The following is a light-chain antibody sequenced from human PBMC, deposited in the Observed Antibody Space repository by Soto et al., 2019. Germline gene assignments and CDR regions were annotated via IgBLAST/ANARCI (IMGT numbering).Light chain of an antibody. J-gene: IGLJ1*01. CDR1: SSDLGSYNL. V-gene: IGLV2-14*02. Sequence: QSALTQPASVSGSPGQSITISCTGTSSDLGSYNLVSWYQQHPGKAPKLMIYEGSKRPSGVSNRFSGSKSGYTASLTISGLQAVDEADYYCSSFTTSSLYVFGSGTKLTVL. CDR2: EGS. CDR3: SSFTTSSLYV.